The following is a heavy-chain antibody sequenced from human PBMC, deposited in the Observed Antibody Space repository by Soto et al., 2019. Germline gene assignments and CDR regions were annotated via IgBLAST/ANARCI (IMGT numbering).Heavy chain of an antibody. D-gene: IGHD3-10*01. J-gene: IGHJ5*02. Sequence: QVQRVQSGAEVKKPGSSVKVSCTASGGPFSSYAINWVRQAPGQGLEWMGVITPMFGAPHYAQNFTGRITITAEKSTNTAYMELSSLTSGDTAVYFCARVLTVRWFDPWGQGTLVPVSS. CDR1: GGPFSSYA. V-gene: IGHV1-69*06. CDR2: ITPMFGAP. CDR3: ARVLTVRWFDP.